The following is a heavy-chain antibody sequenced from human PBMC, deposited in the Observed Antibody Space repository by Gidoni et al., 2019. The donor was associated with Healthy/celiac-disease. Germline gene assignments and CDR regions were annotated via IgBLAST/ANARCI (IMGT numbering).Heavy chain of an antibody. V-gene: IGHV3-23*01. CDR2: ISGSGGST. CDR1: GLTFSSYA. CDR3: AKDATSYYDSSGYYYVDYLDY. J-gene: IGHJ4*02. Sequence: EVQLLESGGGLVQPGGSLRLSCAASGLTFSSYAMSWVRQAPGKGLEWVPAISGSGGSTYYADSVKGRFTISRDNSKNTLYLQMNSLRAEDTAVYYCAKDATSYYDSSGYYYVDYLDYWGQGTLVTVSS. D-gene: IGHD3-22*01.